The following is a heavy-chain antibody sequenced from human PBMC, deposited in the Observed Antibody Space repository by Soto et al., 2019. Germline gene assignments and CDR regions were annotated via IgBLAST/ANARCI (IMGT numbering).Heavy chain of an antibody. Sequence: PGGSLRLSCAASGFTFSDYYMSWIRQAPGKGLEWVSYISSSSSYTNYADSVKGRFTISRDNAKNSLYLQMNSLRAEDTAVYYCARDQGGSSWPSQAYYYGMDVWGQGTTVTVSS. CDR1: GFTFSDYY. CDR2: ISSSSSYT. D-gene: IGHD6-13*01. CDR3: ARDQGGSSWPSQAYYYGMDV. V-gene: IGHV3-11*06. J-gene: IGHJ6*02.